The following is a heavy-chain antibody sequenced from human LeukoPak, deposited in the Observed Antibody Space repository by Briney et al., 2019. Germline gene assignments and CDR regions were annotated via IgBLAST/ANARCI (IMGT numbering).Heavy chain of an antibody. CDR3: AKYKDSYGRVLGTFDY. Sequence: TGGSLRLSCAASGFTFSSYAMHWVRQAPGKGLEWVAVISYDGSNKYYADSVKGRFTISRDNSKNTLYLQMNSLRAEDTAVYYCAKYKDSYGRVLGTFDYWGQGTLVTVSS. V-gene: IGHV3-30-3*02. D-gene: IGHD5-18*01. CDR1: GFTFSSYA. CDR2: ISYDGSNK. J-gene: IGHJ4*02.